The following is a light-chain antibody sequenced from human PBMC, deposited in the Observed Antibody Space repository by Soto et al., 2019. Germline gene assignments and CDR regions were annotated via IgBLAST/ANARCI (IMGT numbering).Light chain of an antibody. Sequence: EIVLTQSPGTLSLSPGERATLSCRASHSVSSSYLDWYQQKPGQAPRLLIYGASSRATGIPDRFSGSGSGTDFTLTISRLEPEDFAVYYCHQYDSSPLTFGGGTKVEIK. J-gene: IGKJ4*01. CDR1: HSVSSSY. CDR3: HQYDSSPLT. CDR2: GAS. V-gene: IGKV3-20*01.